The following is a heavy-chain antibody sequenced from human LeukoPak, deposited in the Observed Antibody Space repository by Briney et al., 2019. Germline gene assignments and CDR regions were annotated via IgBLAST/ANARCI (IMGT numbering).Heavy chain of an antibody. J-gene: IGHJ4*02. D-gene: IGHD5-18*01. CDR3: ARGQKYRNGYTVTELGSGYFDY. CDR2: IYYSGRT. CDR1: GGSISSSSYY. V-gene: IGHV4-39*07. Sequence: PSETLSLICSVSGGSISSSSYYWAWIRQPPGKGLEWIASIYYSGRTNYNPSLKSRVTISVDTSKNQFSLTLSSVTAADTAVYYCARGQKYRNGYTVTELGSGYFDYWGQGTLVTVSS.